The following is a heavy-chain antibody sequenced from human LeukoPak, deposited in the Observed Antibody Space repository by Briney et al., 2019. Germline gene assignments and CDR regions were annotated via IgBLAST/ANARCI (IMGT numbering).Heavy chain of an antibody. Sequence: GGSLRLSCAASGFTFSSYAMHWVRQAPGKGLEWVAVISYDGSNKYYADSVKGRFTISRVNSKNSLYLQMNSLRAEDTALYYCAKDMHWNYVGGHNWFDPWGQGTLVTVSS. CDR3: AKDMHWNYVGGHNWFDP. J-gene: IGHJ5*02. CDR2: ISYDGSNK. D-gene: IGHD1-7*01. CDR1: GFTFSSYA. V-gene: IGHV3-30-3*01.